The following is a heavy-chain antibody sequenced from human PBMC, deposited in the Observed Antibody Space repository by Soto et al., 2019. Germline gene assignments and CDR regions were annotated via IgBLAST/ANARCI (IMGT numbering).Heavy chain of an antibody. CDR3: AKDYGPYYYGSGSYPSYFDY. V-gene: IGHV3-23*01. J-gene: IGHJ4*02. CDR2: ISGNGGRT. CDR1: GCIFTSHA. Sequence: PGGSLRLSCSASGCIFTSHALCWVSQAPGKGLEFVSSISGNGGRTYYADSVKGRFTISRDNSKNTLYLQMNSLRAEDTAVYYCAKDYGPYYYGSGSYPSYFDYWGQGTLVTVSS. D-gene: IGHD3-10*01.